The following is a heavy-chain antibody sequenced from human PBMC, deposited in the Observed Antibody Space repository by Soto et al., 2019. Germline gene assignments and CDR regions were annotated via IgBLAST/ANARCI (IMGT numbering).Heavy chain of an antibody. Sequence: ASVKVSCKASGGTFSSYTISWARQAPGQGLEWMGRIIPILGIANYAQKFQGRVTITADKSTSTAYMELSSLRSEDTAVYYCARDVVDTTTRLKYFDYWGQGTLVTVSS. CDR2: IIPILGIA. D-gene: IGHD2-21*01. CDR3: ARDVVDTTTRLKYFDY. V-gene: IGHV1-69*04. J-gene: IGHJ4*02. CDR1: GGTFSSYT.